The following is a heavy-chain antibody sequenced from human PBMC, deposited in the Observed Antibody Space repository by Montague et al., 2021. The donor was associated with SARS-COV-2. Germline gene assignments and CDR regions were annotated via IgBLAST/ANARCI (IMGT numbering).Heavy chain of an antibody. V-gene: IGHV4-59*01. CDR3: VREKLTRGLRHGMDV. CDR1: GGSINSCS. CDR2: FHYSGRS. J-gene: IGHJ6*02. Sequence: SETLSLTCNVSGGSINSCSWGWIRQPPGKRLVWIANFHYSGRSDHNPSLESRVTISVDMSQSQVSLKLTAVTAADTAVYYCVREKLTRGLRHGMDVWGQGTTVIVSS. D-gene: IGHD3-10*01.